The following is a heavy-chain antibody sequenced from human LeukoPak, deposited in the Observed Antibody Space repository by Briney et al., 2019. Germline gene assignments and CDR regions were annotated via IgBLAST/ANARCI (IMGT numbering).Heavy chain of an antibody. Sequence: ASVKVSCKAAGYTFTSYGISWVRQAPGQGLEWMGWISAYNGNTNFAQKLQGRVTMTTDTYTSTAYMDLRSLRSDATAVYYCARDQAATNTQVRFCLDWGQGNLVTVSS. D-gene: IGHD3-9*01. CDR3: ARDQAATNTQVRFCLD. CDR2: ISAYNGNT. CDR1: GYTFTSYG. V-gene: IGHV1-18*01. J-gene: IGHJ4*02.